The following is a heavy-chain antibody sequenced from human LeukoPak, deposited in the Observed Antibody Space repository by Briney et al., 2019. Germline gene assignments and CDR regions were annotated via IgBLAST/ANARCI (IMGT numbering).Heavy chain of an antibody. V-gene: IGHV3-21*01. CDR3: SSSSRGY. D-gene: IGHD6-6*01. Sequence: GGSLRLSCAASGFSFSSYSMNWVRQAPGKGLEWVSSIRSTSYYIHYADSVKGRFTISRDNAKNSLYLQMNSLRAEDTAVYYCSSSSRGYWGQGTLVTVSS. CDR2: IRSTSYYI. J-gene: IGHJ4*02. CDR1: GFSFSSYS.